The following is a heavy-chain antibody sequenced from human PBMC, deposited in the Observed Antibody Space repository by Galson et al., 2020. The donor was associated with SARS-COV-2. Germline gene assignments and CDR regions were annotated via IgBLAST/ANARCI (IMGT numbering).Heavy chain of an antibody. CDR1: GFTYISYT. CDR2: ITTSSTYI. CDR3: ARTGTPHYYYSYYMDV. Sequence: GESLKISCVGSGFTYISYTMNWVRQVPGKGLEWVSSITTSSTYINYADSVKGRFTISRDNAKNSLYLQMNSLRARDTALYFCARTGTPHYYYSYYMDVWGKGTTVTVSS. V-gene: IGHV3-21*01. J-gene: IGHJ6*03. D-gene: IGHD6-13*01.